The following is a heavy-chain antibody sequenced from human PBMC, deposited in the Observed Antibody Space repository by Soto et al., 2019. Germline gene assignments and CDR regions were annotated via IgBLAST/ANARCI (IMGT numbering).Heavy chain of an antibody. J-gene: IGHJ5*02. V-gene: IGHV4-59*01. CDR2: IYYSGST. CDR1: GGSISSYY. CDR3: ARFVSGAYAGWFDP. Sequence: SKTLSLTCTVSGGSISSYYWSWIRQPPGKGLEWIGYIYYSGSTNYNPSLKSRVTISVDTSKNQFSLKLSSVTAADTAVYYCARFVSGAYAGWFDPWGQGTLVT. D-gene: IGHD4-17*01.